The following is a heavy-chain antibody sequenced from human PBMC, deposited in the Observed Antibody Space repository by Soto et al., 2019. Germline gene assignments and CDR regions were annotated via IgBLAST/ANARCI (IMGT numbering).Heavy chain of an antibody. CDR3: ARGISVGYLVYFDP. J-gene: IGHJ5*02. CDR2: IYYSGST. D-gene: IGHD2-8*01. Sequence: SETLSLTCTVSGGSISSYYWSWIQQPPGKGLEWIGYIYYSGSTNYNPSLKSRVTISVDTSKNQFSLKLSSVTAADTAVYYCARGISVGYLVYFDPWGQGTLVTVSS. CDR1: GGSISSYY. V-gene: IGHV4-59*01.